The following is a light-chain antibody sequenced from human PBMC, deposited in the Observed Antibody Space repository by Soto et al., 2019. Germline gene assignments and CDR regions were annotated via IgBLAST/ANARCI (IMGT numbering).Light chain of an antibody. J-gene: IGKJ4*01. Sequence: EIVLTQSPATLSLSPGERDTLSCRASQSVSSYLAWYQQKPGQAPRLLIYDASNGATGIPARFSGSGSGTDFTLTISSLEPEDFAVYYCQQRSNWPPTFGGGTKVDIK. V-gene: IGKV3-11*01. CDR1: QSVSSY. CDR3: QQRSNWPPT. CDR2: DAS.